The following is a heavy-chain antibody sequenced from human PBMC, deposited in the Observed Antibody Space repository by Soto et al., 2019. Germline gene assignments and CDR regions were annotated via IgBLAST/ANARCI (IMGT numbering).Heavy chain of an antibody. D-gene: IGHD3-9*01. V-gene: IGHV1-18*01. J-gene: IGHJ6*02. CDR1: GYTFTSYG. CDR3: ARGYDILTGLAYYYGMDV. Sequence: QVQLVQSGAEVKKPGASVKVSCKTSGYTFTSYGIRWVRQAPGQGLEWMGWISTYNGDTNFAQKFQGRVTLTTDTSTNTAYMDLRSLTSDDTAVYYCARGYDILTGLAYYYGMDVWGQGTTVTVSS. CDR2: ISTYNGDT.